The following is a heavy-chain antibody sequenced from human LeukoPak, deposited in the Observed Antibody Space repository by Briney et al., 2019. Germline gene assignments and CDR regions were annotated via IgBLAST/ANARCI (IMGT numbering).Heavy chain of an antibody. J-gene: IGHJ4*02. CDR1: GIIFSANA. CDR3: TRHPAEGDY. V-gene: IGHV3-23*01. Sequence: GGSLRLSCATSGIIFSANAMSWVRQTPGKGLEWVSTVSDIGDRTYYADSVKGRFTISRDNAKNSLYLQMNSLRAEDTAVYYCTRHPAEGDYWGQGTLVTVSS. D-gene: IGHD2-15*01. CDR2: VSDIGDRT.